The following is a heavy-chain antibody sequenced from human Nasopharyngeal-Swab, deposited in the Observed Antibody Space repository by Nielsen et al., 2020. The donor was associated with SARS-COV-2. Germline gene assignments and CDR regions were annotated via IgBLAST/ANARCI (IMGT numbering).Heavy chain of an antibody. CDR3: AKGDHFLGYCSGGSCYTIDY. CDR2: ISGSGGST. Sequence: GGSLRLSCAASEFTFGSYAMSWVRQAPGKGLEWVSAISGSGGSTYYADSVKGRFTISRDNSKNTLYLQMNSLRAEDTAVYYCAKGDHFLGYCSGGSCYTIDYWGQGTLVTVSS. J-gene: IGHJ4*02. CDR1: EFTFGSYA. V-gene: IGHV3-23*01. D-gene: IGHD2-15*01.